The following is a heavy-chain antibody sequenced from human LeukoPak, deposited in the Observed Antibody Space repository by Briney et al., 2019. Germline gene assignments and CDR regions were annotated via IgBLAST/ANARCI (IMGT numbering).Heavy chain of an antibody. D-gene: IGHD4-17*01. J-gene: IGHJ4*02. V-gene: IGHV3-21*01. CDR1: GFTFSSYS. CDR3: ARSAVTTKRALDY. CDR2: ISSSSSYI. Sequence: PGGSLRLSCAASGFTFSSYSMNWVRQAPGKGLEWVSSISSSSSYIYYADSVKGRFTISRDNAKNSLYLQMNSLRAEDTAVYYCARSAVTTKRALDYWGQGTLVTVSS.